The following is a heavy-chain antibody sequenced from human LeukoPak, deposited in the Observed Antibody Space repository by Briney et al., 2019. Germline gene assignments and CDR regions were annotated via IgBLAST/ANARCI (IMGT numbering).Heavy chain of an antibody. CDR1: GYSISSGYY. V-gene: IGHV4-38-2*02. D-gene: IGHD3-9*01. CDR3: ARIKTYYDILTGYYMDV. Sequence: RSETLSLTCTVSGYSISSGYYWGWIRQPPGKGLEWIGSIYQSGSTYYNPSLKSRVTMSVDTSKNQFSLKLSSVTAADTAVYYCARIKTYYDILTGYYMDVWGKGTTVTISS. CDR2: IYQSGST. J-gene: IGHJ6*03.